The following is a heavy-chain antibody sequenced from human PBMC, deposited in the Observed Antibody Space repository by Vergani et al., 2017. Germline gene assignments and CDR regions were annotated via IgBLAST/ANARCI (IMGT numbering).Heavy chain of an antibody. CDR1: GYTFTGYY. Sequence: QVQLVQSGAEVKKPGASVKVSCKASGYTFTGYYMHLVRQAPGQGLEWMGLINPNSGGTNYAHRVKGMVTMTRDTSTSTAYMELSRLRSDDTAVYYCARGQGLPTLSFDYWGQGTLVTVSS. CDR3: ARGQGLPTLSFDY. CDR2: INPNSGGT. J-gene: IGHJ4*02. V-gene: IGHV1-2*02. D-gene: IGHD6-19*01.